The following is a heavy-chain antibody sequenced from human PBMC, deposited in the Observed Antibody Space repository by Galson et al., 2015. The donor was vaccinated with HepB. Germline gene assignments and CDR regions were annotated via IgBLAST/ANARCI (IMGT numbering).Heavy chain of an antibody. Sequence: GQGLEWMGRIIPILGIANYAQKFQGRVTITADKSTSTAYMELSSLRSEDTAVYYCARDGQWELIHTNDAFDIWGQGTMVTVSS. V-gene: IGHV1-69*04. D-gene: IGHD1-26*01. CDR3: ARDGQWELIHTNDAFDI. J-gene: IGHJ3*02. CDR2: IIPILGIA.